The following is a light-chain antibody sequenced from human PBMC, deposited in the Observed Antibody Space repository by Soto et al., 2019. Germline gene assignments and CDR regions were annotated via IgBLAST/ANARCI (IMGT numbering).Light chain of an antibody. V-gene: IGKV1-5*03. CDR3: QQYGNYWT. Sequence: DIQMTQSPSTLSASVGDRVTITCRASQSISSALAWYQQKPGKAPKLLIYKASSLQSGVPSRFSGSGSGTEFTLTISSLQPDDFATYYCQQYGNYWTCGQGTKVDIK. CDR1: QSISSA. CDR2: KAS. J-gene: IGKJ1*01.